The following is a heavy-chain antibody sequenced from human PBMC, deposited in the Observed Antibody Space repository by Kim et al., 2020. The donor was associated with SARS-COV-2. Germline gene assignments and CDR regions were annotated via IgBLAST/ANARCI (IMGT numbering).Heavy chain of an antibody. D-gene: IGHD4-17*01. V-gene: IGHV4-39*07. CDR1: GGSISGNLYY. Sequence: SETLSLTCAVSGGSISGNLYYWGWLRQPPGKGLEWIGSINYFGRTYYNPFVQSRLTLSVSTSKNRCFLELNSVSAADTALYFCATITVTTTVGNYFDSWGQGTLVTVSP. J-gene: IGHJ4*02. CDR2: INYFGRT. CDR3: ATITVTTTVGNYFDS.